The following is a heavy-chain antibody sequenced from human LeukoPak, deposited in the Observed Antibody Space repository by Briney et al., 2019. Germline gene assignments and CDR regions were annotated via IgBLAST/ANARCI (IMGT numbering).Heavy chain of an antibody. D-gene: IGHD4-23*01. J-gene: IGHJ3*02. CDR1: GFTFDDYA. CDR2: ISWNSGSI. CDR3: AKGRDGGKGSFAFDI. Sequence: PGGSLRLSCAASGFTFDDYAMHWVRQAPGKGLEWVSGISWNSGSIGYADSVKGRFTISRDNAKNSLYLQMNSLRAEDTALYYCAKGRDGGKGSFAFDIWGQGTMVTVSS. V-gene: IGHV3-9*01.